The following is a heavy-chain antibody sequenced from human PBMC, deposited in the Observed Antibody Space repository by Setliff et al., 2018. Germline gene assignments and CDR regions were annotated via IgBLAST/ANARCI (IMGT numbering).Heavy chain of an antibody. CDR2: VNPGGGSS. Sequence: ASVKVSCKASGYTFTSYYMHRVRQAPGQGLEWMGMVNPGGGSSTSTQRFQGRVTMTRDTSTNTAYMELNSLTSNDTAVYYCARAGLAAAGRKGVFEYWGQGTLVTVSS. CDR1: GYTFTSYY. V-gene: IGHV1-46*01. CDR3: ARAGLAAAGRKGVFEY. J-gene: IGHJ4*02. D-gene: IGHD6-13*01.